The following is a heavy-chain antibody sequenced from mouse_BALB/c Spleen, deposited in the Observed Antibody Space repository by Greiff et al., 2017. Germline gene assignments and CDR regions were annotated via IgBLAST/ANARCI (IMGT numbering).Heavy chain of an antibody. V-gene: IGHV1-67*01. Sequence: QVQLQQSGPELVRPGVSVKISCKGSGYTFTDYAMHWVKQSHAKSLEWIGVISTYYGNTNYNQKFKGKATMTVDKSSSTAYMELARLTSEDSAIYYCARSTMITTGFAYWGQGTLVTVSA. CDR3: ARSTMITTGFAY. D-gene: IGHD2-4*01. CDR1: GYTFTDYA. J-gene: IGHJ3*01. CDR2: ISTYYGNT.